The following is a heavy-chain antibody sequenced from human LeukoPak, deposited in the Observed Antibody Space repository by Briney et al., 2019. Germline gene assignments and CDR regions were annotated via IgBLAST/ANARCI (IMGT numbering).Heavy chain of an antibody. CDR1: GGSISSGDYY. CDR3: ARDLGHDFWSGYYTENWFDP. Sequence: PPETLSLTCTVSGGSISSGDYYWSWIRQPPGKGLEWIGYIYYSGSTYYNPSLKSRVTISVDTSKNQFSLKLSSVTAADTAVYYCARDLGHDFWSGYYTENWFDPWGQGTLVTVSS. CDR2: IYYSGST. V-gene: IGHV4-61*08. D-gene: IGHD3-3*01. J-gene: IGHJ5*02.